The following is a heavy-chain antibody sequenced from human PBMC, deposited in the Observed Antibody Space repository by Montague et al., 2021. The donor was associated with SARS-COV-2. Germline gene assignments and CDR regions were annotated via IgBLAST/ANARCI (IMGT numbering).Heavy chain of an antibody. V-gene: IGHV4-59*01. Sequence: SETLSLTCTVSGGSISSYYWSWIRQPPGKGLEWIGYIYYSGSTNYNPSLKSRVTISADTSKNQFSLKLSSVTAADTAAYYCARLSDGVVPSPILGVGPYYSYYCLDVWGRGTTVTVSS. D-gene: IGHD3-10*01. CDR1: GGSISSYY. CDR3: ARLSDGVVPSPILGVGPYYSYYCLDV. CDR2: IYYSGST. J-gene: IGHJ6*03.